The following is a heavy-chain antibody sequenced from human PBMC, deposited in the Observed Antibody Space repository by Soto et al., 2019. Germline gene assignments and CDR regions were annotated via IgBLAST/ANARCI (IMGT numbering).Heavy chain of an antibody. CDR3: ARESEDLTSNFDY. J-gene: IGHJ4*02. CDR1: GFTFTRYS. Sequence: XGSLRLSCAASGFTFTRYSMNWVRQAPGKGLDWVSSISSTTNYIYYGDSTKGRFTISRDNAKNSLYLEMNSLRAEDTAVYYCARESEDLTSNFDYWGQGNLVTVSS. V-gene: IGHV3-21*06. CDR2: ISSTTNYI.